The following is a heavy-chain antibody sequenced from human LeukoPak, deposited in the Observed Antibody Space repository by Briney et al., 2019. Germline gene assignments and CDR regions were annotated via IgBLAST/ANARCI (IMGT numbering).Heavy chain of an antibody. V-gene: IGHV3-23*01. D-gene: IGHD4/OR15-4a*01. CDR3: AKGGAPRRDFDY. J-gene: IGHJ4*02. CDR1: GFTFSSYA. Sequence: PGGSLRLSCAASGFTFSSYAMSWVRQAPGKGLEWVSAISGSGGSTYYADSVKGRFTISRDNSKSTLYLQMNSLRAEDTAVYYCAKGGAPRRDFDYWGQGTLVTVSS. CDR2: ISGSGGST.